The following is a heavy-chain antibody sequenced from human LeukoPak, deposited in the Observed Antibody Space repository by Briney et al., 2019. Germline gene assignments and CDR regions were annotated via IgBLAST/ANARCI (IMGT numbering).Heavy chain of an antibody. Sequence: GASAKVSCKAAGYTFTTYYMHWVRQAPGQGLEWMGTINPSGGSTSYAQKFQGRVTMTRDTSTSTVYMELSSLRSEDTAVYYCARGGRGGGTGTTRVAFDIWGQGTMVTVSS. CDR3: ARGGRGGGTGTTRVAFDI. CDR1: GYTFTTYY. D-gene: IGHD1-1*01. V-gene: IGHV1-46*01. CDR2: INPSGGST. J-gene: IGHJ3*02.